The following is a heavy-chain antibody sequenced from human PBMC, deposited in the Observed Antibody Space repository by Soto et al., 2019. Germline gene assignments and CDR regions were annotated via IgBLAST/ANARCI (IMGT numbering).Heavy chain of an antibody. CDR3: VRLRCGGDCYALRSYYYGLDV. D-gene: IGHD2-21*02. CDR1: GFTFTSYT. CDR2: ISSGNSYI. Sequence: EVQMVESGGGLVKPGGSLRLSCAGSGFTFTSYTMNWVRQAPGKGLEWLSSISSGNSYIYYADSVKGRFTISRDNAKNSLYLQMSSLRAEDTAVYYCVRLRCGGDCYALRSYYYGLDVWGLGTTVTVSS. J-gene: IGHJ6*02. V-gene: IGHV3-21*01.